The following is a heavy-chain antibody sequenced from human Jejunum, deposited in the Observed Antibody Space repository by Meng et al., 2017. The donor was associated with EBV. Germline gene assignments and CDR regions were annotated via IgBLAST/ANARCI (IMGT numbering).Heavy chain of an antibody. CDR2: IYYSGST. D-gene: IGHD5-12*01. CDR1: GGSVNSGNVY. V-gene: IGHV4-61*01. J-gene: IGHJ4*02. CDR3: AGLRYSGYDRAFDY. Sequence: LEESGPGLGNPSETPSLTCTVSGGSVNSGNVYWSWIRQPPGKGLEWIGYIYYSGSTNYIPSLKSRVTISLDTSKNQFSLKLSSVIAADTAVYYCAGLRYSGYDRAFDYWGQGALVTVSS.